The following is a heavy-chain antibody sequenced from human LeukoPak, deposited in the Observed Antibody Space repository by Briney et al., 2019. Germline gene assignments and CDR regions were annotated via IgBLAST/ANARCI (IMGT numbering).Heavy chain of an antibody. V-gene: IGHV1-69*05. CDR2: IIPIFGTA. J-gene: IGHJ5*02. Sequence: ASVKVSCKASGGTFSSYAISWARQAPGQGLEWMGGIIPIFGTANCAQKFQGRVTITTDESTSTAYMELSGLRSEDTAVYYCARENAGIAGAGTNWFDPWGQGTLVTVSS. CDR3: ARENAGIAGAGTNWFDP. CDR1: GGTFSSYA. D-gene: IGHD6-13*01.